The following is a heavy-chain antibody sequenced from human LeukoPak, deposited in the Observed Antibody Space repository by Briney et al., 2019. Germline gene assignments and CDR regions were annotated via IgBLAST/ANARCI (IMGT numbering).Heavy chain of an antibody. CDR1: GATLSSYA. J-gene: IGHJ4*02. CDR3: ATSQGYPGAFDY. CDR2: IIPILGIA. V-gene: IGHV1-69*04. Sequence: SVNVSCKASGATLSSYAISWVRQAPGQGLEWMGRIIPILGIANYAQKFQGRVTITADKSTSTAYMELSSLRSEDTAVYYCATSQGYPGAFDYWGQGTLVTVSS. D-gene: IGHD2-15*01.